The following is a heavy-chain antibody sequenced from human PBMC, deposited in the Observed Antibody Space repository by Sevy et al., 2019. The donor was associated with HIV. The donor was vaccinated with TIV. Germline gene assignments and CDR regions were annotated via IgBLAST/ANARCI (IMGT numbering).Heavy chain of an antibody. Sequence: GGSLRLSCAASGFTFSSYAMHWVRQAPGKGLEWVAVISYDGSNKYYADSVKGRFTISRDNSKKTLYLQMNSLGAEDTAVYYCARDPTATRDYFDYWGQGTLVTVSS. D-gene: IGHD4-4*01. V-gene: IGHV3-30-3*01. J-gene: IGHJ4*02. CDR2: ISYDGSNK. CDR3: ARDPTATRDYFDY. CDR1: GFTFSSYA.